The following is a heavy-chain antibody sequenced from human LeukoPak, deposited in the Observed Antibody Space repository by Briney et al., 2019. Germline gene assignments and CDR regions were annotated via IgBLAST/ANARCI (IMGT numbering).Heavy chain of an antibody. V-gene: IGHV4-39*07. J-gene: IGHJ5*02. CDR1: GGSISSSSYY. D-gene: IGHD2-8*01. Sequence: SETLSLTCTVSGGSISSSSYYWGWIRQPPGKGLEWIGSIYTSGTTNYNPSLKSRVTISVDTSKNQFSLNLSSVTAADTAVYYCARGERFGTSGYWFDHWGQGTLVTVSS. CDR2: IYTSGTT. CDR3: ARGERFGTSGYWFDH.